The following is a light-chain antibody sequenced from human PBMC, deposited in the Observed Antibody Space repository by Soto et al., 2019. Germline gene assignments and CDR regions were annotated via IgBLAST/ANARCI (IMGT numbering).Light chain of an antibody. CDR2: GAS. Sequence: EIVLTQSPGTLSLSPGEGATLSCRASQSVSSNYLAWYQQKPGQAPRLLIYGASSRATGIPDRFSGSGSGTDFTLTISRLAPEDFAVYPCQQYGSSPLTFGGGTKVEIK. CDR3: QQYGSSPLT. J-gene: IGKJ4*01. V-gene: IGKV3-20*01. CDR1: QSVSSNY.